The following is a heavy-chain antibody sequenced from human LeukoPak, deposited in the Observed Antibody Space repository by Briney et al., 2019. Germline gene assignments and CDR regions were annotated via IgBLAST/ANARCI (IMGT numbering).Heavy chain of an antibody. V-gene: IGHV3-23*01. CDR3: ARDRGGLKGYFDY. Sequence: GGSLRLSCAASGFTFSSYTLTWVRQAPGKGLEWVSTISGGGDTTYYADSVKGRFTISRDDSKNTVYVQMNSLRVEDTVVYYCARDRGGLKGYFDYWGQGTLVTVSS. CDR1: GFTFSSYT. CDR2: ISGGGDTT. D-gene: IGHD3-16*01. J-gene: IGHJ4*02.